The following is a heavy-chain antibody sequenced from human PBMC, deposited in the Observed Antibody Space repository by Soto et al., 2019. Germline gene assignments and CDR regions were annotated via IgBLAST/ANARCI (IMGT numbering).Heavy chain of an antibody. CDR2: ISAYNGNT. V-gene: IGHV1-18*01. Sequence: GASVKVSCKASGYTFTSYGISWVRQAPGQGLEWMGWISAYNGNTNYAQKLQGRVTMTTGTSTSTAYMELRSLRSDDTAVYYCARDTALSVVVVTATTDYWGQGTLVTVSS. CDR3: ARDTALSVVVVTATTDY. D-gene: IGHD2-21*02. J-gene: IGHJ4*02. CDR1: GYTFTSYG.